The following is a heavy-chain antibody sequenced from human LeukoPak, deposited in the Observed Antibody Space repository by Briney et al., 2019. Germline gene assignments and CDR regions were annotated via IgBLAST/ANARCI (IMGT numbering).Heavy chain of an antibody. V-gene: IGHV3-30-3*01. J-gene: IGHJ4*02. Sequence: GRSLGLSCAASGFTFSSYAMHWVRQAPGKGLEWVAVISYDGSNKYYADSVKGRFTISRDNSKNTLYLQMNSLRAEDTAVYYCARAQVPIVVVPAAIDYWGQGTLVTVSS. CDR1: GFTFSSYA. CDR3: ARAQVPIVVVPAAIDY. D-gene: IGHD2-2*01. CDR2: ISYDGSNK.